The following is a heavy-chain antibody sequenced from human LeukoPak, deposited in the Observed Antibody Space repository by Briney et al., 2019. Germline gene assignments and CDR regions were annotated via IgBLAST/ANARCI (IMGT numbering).Heavy chain of an antibody. CDR3: AKYSGAHHKTFDD. CDR1: GFSLSTYW. CDR2: IKQDESEK. V-gene: IGHV3-7*03. Sequence: GGSLRLSCAASGFSLSTYWMSWVRQAPGKGLEWVANIKQDESEKDYVDSVKGRFTISRDNAKNSLYLQMSSLRAEDTAVYYCAKYSGAHHKTFDDWGQGTLVTVCS. D-gene: IGHD1-26*01. J-gene: IGHJ4*02.